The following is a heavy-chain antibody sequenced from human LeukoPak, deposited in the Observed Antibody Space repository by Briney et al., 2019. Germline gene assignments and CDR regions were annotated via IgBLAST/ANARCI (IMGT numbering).Heavy chain of an antibody. CDR2: INWNSGSI. D-gene: IGHD6-13*01. CDR1: GLTFSSYW. CDR3: VKDLQQLASYYFDY. V-gene: IGHV3-9*01. Sequence: PGGSLRLSCAASGLTFSSYWMSWVRQAPGKGLEWVSNINWNSGSIGYADSVKGRFTISRDNAKNSLYLQMNSLRTEDTALYYCVKDLQQLASYYFDYWGQGTLVTVSS. J-gene: IGHJ4*02.